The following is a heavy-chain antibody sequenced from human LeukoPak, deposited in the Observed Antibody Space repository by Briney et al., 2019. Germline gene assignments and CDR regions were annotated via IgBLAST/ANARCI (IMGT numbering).Heavy chain of an antibody. V-gene: IGHV1-18*01. Sequence: ASVKVSCKASGYTFTNYGITWVRQAPGQGLEWMGWISAYNGNTNYPQKLQGRVTMTTDTPPSTAYMELRSLRSDDTAVYYCARDRNPYDFEGDHPNDYWGQGTLVTVSS. CDR1: GYTFTNYG. CDR3: ARDRNPYDFEGDHPNDY. CDR2: ISAYNGNT. D-gene: IGHD3-3*01. J-gene: IGHJ4*02.